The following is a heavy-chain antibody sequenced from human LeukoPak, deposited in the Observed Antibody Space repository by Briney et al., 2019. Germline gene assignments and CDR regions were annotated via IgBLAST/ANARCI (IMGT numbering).Heavy chain of an antibody. CDR2: IYHSGNT. V-gene: IGHV4-4*02. CDR1: GGSISSSNW. Sequence: SGTLSLTCAVSGGSISSSNWWSWVRQPPGKGLEWIGYIYHSGNTNYNPSLKSRVTISVDTSKSQLSLKLNSVTAADTAVYYCARDRNYYDSSGYYFANWGQGTLVTVSS. J-gene: IGHJ4*02. CDR3: ARDRNYYDSSGYYFAN. D-gene: IGHD3-22*01.